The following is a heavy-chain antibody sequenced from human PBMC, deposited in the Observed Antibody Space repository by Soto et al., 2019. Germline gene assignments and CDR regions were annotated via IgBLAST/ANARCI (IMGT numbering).Heavy chain of an antibody. CDR2: IYYSGST. Sequence: SETLSLTCTVSGGSISSYYWSRIRQPPGKGLEWIGYIYYSGSTNYNPSLKSRVTISVDTSKNQFSLKLSSVTAADTAVYYCARGPHYCGGDCYLKPFDYWGQGTLVTVSS. CDR1: GGSISSYY. V-gene: IGHV4-59*01. CDR3: ARGPHYCGGDCYLKPFDY. D-gene: IGHD2-21*01. J-gene: IGHJ4*02.